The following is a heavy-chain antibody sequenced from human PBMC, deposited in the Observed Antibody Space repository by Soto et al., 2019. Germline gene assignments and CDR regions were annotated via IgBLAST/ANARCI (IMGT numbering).Heavy chain of an antibody. J-gene: IGHJ4*02. CDR1: GCTFSDYA. V-gene: IGHV3-30-3*01. D-gene: IGHD3-16*01. CDR2: ISYDGSNK. CDR3: ARGGRWLQGNDY. Sequence: QVQVVESGGGVVQPGRSLRLSCAASGCTFSDYALHWVRQAPGKGLEWVAVISYDGSNKYYANSVKGRFTISRDNSKNTLYLQMNSLRADDSAVYYCARGGRWLQGNDYWGQGTLVTVSS.